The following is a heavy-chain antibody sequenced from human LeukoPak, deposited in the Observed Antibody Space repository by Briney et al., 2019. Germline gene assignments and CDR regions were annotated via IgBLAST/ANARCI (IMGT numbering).Heavy chain of an antibody. V-gene: IGHV4-4*02. Sequence: PSETLSLTCAVSGGSISSSNWWSWVRQPPGKGLEWIGEIYHSGSTNYNPSLKSRVTISVDKSKNQFSLKLSSVTAADTAVYYCARASGWYGLGVVDNWFDPWGQGTLVTVSS. CDR1: GGSISSSNW. CDR2: IYHSGST. D-gene: IGHD6-19*01. CDR3: ARASGWYGLGVVDNWFDP. J-gene: IGHJ5*02.